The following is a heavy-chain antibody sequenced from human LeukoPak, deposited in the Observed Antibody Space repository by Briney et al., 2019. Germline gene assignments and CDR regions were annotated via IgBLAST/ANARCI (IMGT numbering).Heavy chain of an antibody. V-gene: IGHV4-34*01. J-gene: IGHJ4*02. D-gene: IGHD1-26*01. CDR3: ARSPSGPADY. CDR1: GGSFSGYY. Sequence: SETLSLTCAVYGGSFSGYYWSWIRQPPGKGLEWIGEINHSGSTNYNPSLKSRVTISVDTSKNQFSLKLSSVTAADTAVYYCARSPSGPADYWGQGTLVTVSS. CDR2: INHSGST.